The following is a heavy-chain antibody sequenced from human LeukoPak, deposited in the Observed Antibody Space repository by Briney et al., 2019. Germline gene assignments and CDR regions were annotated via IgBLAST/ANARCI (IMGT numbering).Heavy chain of an antibody. Sequence: GGALRVSCVASGCTLTNYAMHWVRQAPGKGLEWVAVISYDGSNKYYEDSVKGRFTIPRDNSKNTLYLQMNSLRAEDTAVYYCARTYYSDSSGYCYCDYWGRGTLVTVPS. V-gene: IGHV3-30-3*01. CDR2: ISYDGSNK. CDR3: ARTYYSDSSGYCYCDY. J-gene: IGHJ4*02. CDR1: GCTLTNYA. D-gene: IGHD3-22*01.